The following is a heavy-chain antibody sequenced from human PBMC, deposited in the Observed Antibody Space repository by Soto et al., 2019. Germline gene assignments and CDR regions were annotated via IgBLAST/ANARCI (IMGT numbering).Heavy chain of an antibody. CDR1: GGTFSSYA. V-gene: IGHV1-69*13. CDR3: ARDRDYSDSSAIRTKGGFDP. Sequence: AASVKVSCKASGGTFSSYAISWVRQAPGQGLEWMGGIIPIFGTANYAQKFQGRVTITADESTSTAYMELSSLRSEDTAVYYCARDRDYSDSSAIRTKGGFDPWGQGPLVTVSS. J-gene: IGHJ5*02. CDR2: IIPIFGTA. D-gene: IGHD3-22*01.